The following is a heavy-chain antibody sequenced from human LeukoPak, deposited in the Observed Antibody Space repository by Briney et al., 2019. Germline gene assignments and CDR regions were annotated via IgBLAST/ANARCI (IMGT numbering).Heavy chain of an antibody. Sequence: TGVSLRLSCSASGFTFSAYSKNWVRQAPGKGLEWVSSISDGSTYIFYGDSVKCRFTVSSDDADNSLYLQMNSLRAEDTAVYYCARTRDSSGCFDLWGQGTLVTVSS. D-gene: IGHD6-19*01. CDR2: ISDGSTYI. V-gene: IGHV3-21*01. J-gene: IGHJ5*02. CDR3: ARTRDSSGCFDL. CDR1: GFTFSAYS.